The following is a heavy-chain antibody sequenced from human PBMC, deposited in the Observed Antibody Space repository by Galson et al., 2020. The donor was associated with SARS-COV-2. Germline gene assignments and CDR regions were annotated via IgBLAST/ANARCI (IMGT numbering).Heavy chain of an antibody. CDR2: ISHDGRIE. CDR3: PRDVSGGASDI. Sequence: GGSLRLSCAASGFTFTNYAIHWVRQAPGKGLEWVAVISHDGRIEVYADSVKGRFTISRDNSENMLFLQMDSLRADDSAVYDCPRDVSGGASDIWGQGTMVTVSS. CDR1: GFTFTNYA. V-gene: IGHV3-30*04. J-gene: IGHJ3*02. D-gene: IGHD1-26*01.